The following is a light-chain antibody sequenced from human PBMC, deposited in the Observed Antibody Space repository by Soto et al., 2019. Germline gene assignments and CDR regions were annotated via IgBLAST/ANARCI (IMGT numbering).Light chain of an antibody. CDR1: QSFRGL. CDR3: QQRHMWPIT. CDR2: DAY. J-gene: IGKJ5*01. V-gene: IGKV3-11*01. Sequence: VFTQSPVTLSLSPCERATFSCRASQSFRGLLAWYQQKPGQAPRLLIYDAYNRATGIPPRFSGSGSGTDFTLTISSLEPEDSAVYYCQQRHMWPITFGQGTRLEIK.